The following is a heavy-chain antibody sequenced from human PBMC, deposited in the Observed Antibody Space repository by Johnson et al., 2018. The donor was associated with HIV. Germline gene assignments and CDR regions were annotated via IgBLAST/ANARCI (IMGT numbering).Heavy chain of an antibody. Sequence: QVQLVESGGGLVKPGGSLRLSCAASGFTFRDYYMNWMRQAPGKGLEWISHISSSWTSIFYADSVKGRFTISRDNAKKLLYIQMSGLTGEDTATYYCARESTPWGGDYVGYSFDLWGQGTTVTVTS. CDR1: GFTFRDYY. D-gene: IGHD4-17*01. V-gene: IGHV3-11*04. J-gene: IGHJ3*01. CDR3: ARESTPWGGDYVGYSFDL. CDR2: ISSSWTSI.